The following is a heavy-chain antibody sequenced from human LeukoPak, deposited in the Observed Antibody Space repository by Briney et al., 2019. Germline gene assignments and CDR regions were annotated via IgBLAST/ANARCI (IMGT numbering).Heavy chain of an antibody. V-gene: IGHV4-39*01. CDR3: ARGLWLRSSLDY. CDR1: GGSISSSSYY. D-gene: IGHD5-12*01. J-gene: IGHJ4*02. Sequence: SETLSLTCTVSGGSISSSSYYWGWIRQPPGKGLEWIGSIYYSGSTYYNPSLKSRVTISVDTSKNQFSLKLSSVTAADTAVYYCARGLWLRSSLDYWGQGTLVTVSS. CDR2: IYYSGST.